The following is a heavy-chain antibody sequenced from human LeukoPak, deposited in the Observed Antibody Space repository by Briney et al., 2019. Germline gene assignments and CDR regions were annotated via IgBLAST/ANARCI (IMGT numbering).Heavy chain of an antibody. V-gene: IGHV3-23*01. CDR3: AKLGATTNDY. J-gene: IGHJ4*02. D-gene: IGHD1-26*01. Sequence: GGSLRLSCAASGFTFSSYGMSWVRQAPGKGLEWVSGISGSGDSTYYADSVKGRFTISRDNSKNTLYLQMNSLRAEDTAVYYCAKLGATTNDYWGQGTLVTVSS. CDR2: ISGSGDST. CDR1: GFTFSSYG.